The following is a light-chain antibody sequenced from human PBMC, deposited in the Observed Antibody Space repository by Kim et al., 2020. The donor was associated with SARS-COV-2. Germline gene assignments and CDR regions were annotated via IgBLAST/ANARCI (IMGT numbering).Light chain of an antibody. V-gene: IGKV4-1*01. J-gene: IGKJ2*01. Sequence: DIVMTQSPDSLAVSLGARATINCKSSQSLLYSSNNKNKLAWYQQKPGQPPNLLIYWASTRESGVPDRFSGSGSGTDFTLTISSLQAEDVAVYYCQQYYSAPYTFGQGTKLEI. CDR1: QSLLYSSNNKNK. CDR3: QQYYSAPYT. CDR2: WAS.